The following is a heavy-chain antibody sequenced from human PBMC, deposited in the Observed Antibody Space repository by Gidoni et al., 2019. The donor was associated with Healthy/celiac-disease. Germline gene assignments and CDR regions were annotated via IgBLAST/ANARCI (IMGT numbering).Heavy chain of an antibody. D-gene: IGHD2-15*01. J-gene: IGHJ5*02. Sequence: QVQLVESGGGVVQPGRSLRLSCAASGFTFSSYGMHWVRQAPGKGLEWVAVISYDGSNKYYADSVKGRFTISRDNSKNTLYLQMNSLRAEDTAVYYCAKDRAVVVAANMYNWFDPWGQGTLVTVSS. CDR1: GFTFSSYG. CDR2: ISYDGSNK. V-gene: IGHV3-30*18. CDR3: AKDRAVVVAANMYNWFDP.